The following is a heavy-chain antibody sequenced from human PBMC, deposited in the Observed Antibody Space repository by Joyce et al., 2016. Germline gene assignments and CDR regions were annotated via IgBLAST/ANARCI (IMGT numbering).Heavy chain of an antibody. CDR3: ARPGAGRRGPQVSNYGMDV. Sequence: EVQLVQSGAEVKKPGESLKISCKGSGYIFTTYWIVWVRQMPGKGLEWRGIIYPGDYDTRYSPSYKGQVTISVDKSIRTAYLQWSSLKASDTAMYCWARPGAGRRGPQVSNYGMDVWGQGTTVTVSS. V-gene: IGHV5-51*01. CDR1: GYIFTTYW. J-gene: IGHJ6*02. D-gene: IGHD7-27*01. CDR2: IYPGDYDT.